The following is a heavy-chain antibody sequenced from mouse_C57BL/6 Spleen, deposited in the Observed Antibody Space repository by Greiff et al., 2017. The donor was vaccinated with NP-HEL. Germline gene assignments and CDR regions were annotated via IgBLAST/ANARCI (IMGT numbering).Heavy chain of an antibody. Sequence: VQLQQSGTELVKPGASVKLSCKASGYTFTSYWMHWVKQRPGQGLEWIGNINPSNGGTNYNEKFKSKATLTVDKSSSTAYMQLSSLTSEDSAVYYCASYDGYYEGFAYWGQGTLVTVSA. CDR3: ASYDGYYEGFAY. D-gene: IGHD2-3*01. J-gene: IGHJ3*01. CDR1: GYTFTSYW. CDR2: INPSNGGT. V-gene: IGHV1-53*01.